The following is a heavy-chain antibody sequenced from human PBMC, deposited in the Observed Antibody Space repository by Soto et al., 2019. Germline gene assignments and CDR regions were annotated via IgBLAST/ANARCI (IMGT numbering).Heavy chain of an antibody. V-gene: IGHV4-59*08. CDR3: AGGGVRGVITRTRGYYGMDV. J-gene: IGHJ6*02. CDR2: IDSNGGT. CDR1: DDSSSSYK. Sequence: SETLSLTCTVSDDSSSSYKWSWIRQPPGRRLEWIGYIDSNGGTSYNPSLQSRVTISIDTSTKQFSLKLSSVTAADTAMYYCAGGGVRGVITRTRGYYGMDVWGQGTTVTVSS. D-gene: IGHD3-10*01.